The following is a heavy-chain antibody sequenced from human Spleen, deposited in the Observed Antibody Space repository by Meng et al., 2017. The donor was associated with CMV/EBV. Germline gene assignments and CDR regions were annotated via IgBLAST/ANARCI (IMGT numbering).Heavy chain of an antibody. CDR2: VNPSSGNT. CDR1: GYTFTNYD. CDR3: ARSDYGDFDY. V-gene: IGHV1-8*03. Sequence: SVKVSCKASGYTFTNYDVIWVRQATGQGLEWMGWVNPSSGNTDYAQRFQGRVSITRDTSISTAYMELSSLTSDDTAVYYCARSDYGDFDYWGQGTLVTVSS. J-gene: IGHJ4*02. D-gene: IGHD4-17*01.